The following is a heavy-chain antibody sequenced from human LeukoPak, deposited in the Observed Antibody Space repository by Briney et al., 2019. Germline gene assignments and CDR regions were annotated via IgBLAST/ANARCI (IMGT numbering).Heavy chain of an antibody. Sequence: GGSLRLSCAASGFTFSDYYMSWIRQAPGKGLEWVSYISSSGSTIYYADSVKGRFTISRDNAKNSLYLQMNSLRAEDTTVYYCAKAPGAAAGTQIYYYYGMDVWGQGTTVTVSS. CDR1: GFTFSDYY. CDR3: AKAPGAAAGTQIYYYYGMDV. CDR2: ISSSGSTI. D-gene: IGHD6-13*01. V-gene: IGHV3-11*01. J-gene: IGHJ6*02.